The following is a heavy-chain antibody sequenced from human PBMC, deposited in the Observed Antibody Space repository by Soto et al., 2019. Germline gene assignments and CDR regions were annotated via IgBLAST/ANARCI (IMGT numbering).Heavy chain of an antibody. CDR2: IYHSGST. D-gene: IGHD4-17*01. Sequence: SETLSLTCAVSSGSISSSNWWSWVRQPPGKGLEWIGEIYHSGSTNYNPSLKSRVTISVDKSKNQFSLKLSSVTAADTAVYYCASHDYGDYHYFDYWGQGTLVTVSS. V-gene: IGHV4-4*02. CDR3: ASHDYGDYHYFDY. J-gene: IGHJ4*02. CDR1: SGSISSSNW.